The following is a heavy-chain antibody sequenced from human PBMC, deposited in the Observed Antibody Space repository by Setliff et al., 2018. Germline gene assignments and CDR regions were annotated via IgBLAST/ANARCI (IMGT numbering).Heavy chain of an antibody. CDR1: GFTFSRYW. CDR2: IKQDGSEK. V-gene: IGHV3-7*01. D-gene: IGHD3-10*01. Sequence: PGGSLRLSCAASGFTFSRYWMSWVRQAPGKGLEWVANIKQDGSEKYYVDSVKGRFTISRDNAKNSLYLQMNSLRAEDTVVYYCARDHAYGSRFYYYYYGMDVWGKGTTVTVSS. J-gene: IGHJ6*04. CDR3: ARDHAYGSRFYYYYYGMDV.